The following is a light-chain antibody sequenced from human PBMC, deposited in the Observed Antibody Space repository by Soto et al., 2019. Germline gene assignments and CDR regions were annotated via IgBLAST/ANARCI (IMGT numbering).Light chain of an antibody. J-gene: IGKJ2*02. CDR2: AAS. CDR3: QKSYSTWCT. V-gene: IGKV1-39*01. CDR1: QNISTF. Sequence: DIQITQSPSSLSASVGDRVTITCRASQNISTFLNWYQQEPGKAPKLLIYAASSLQGGVPSRFSGSGSGPDFTLTITSLQPADFASYYCQKSYSTWCTFGQGTKLEIK.